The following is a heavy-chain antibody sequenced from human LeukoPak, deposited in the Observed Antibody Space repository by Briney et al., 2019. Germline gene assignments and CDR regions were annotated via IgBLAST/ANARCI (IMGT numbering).Heavy chain of an antibody. D-gene: IGHD6-13*01. CDR1: GGSINSSTYY. Sequence: PSETLSLTCTISGGSINSSTYYWGWIRQPPGKGLEWIGSIYYSGSTYYNPSLKGRVIISVDTSKNQFSLRLSSVTAADTAVYYCARDLPYSSSWESIDYWGQGTLVTVSS. CDR3: ARDLPYSSSWESIDY. V-gene: IGHV4-39*07. J-gene: IGHJ4*02. CDR2: IYYSGST.